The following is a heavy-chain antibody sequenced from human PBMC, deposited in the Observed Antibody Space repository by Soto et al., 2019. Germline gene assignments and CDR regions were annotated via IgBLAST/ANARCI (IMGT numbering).Heavy chain of an antibody. D-gene: IGHD2-2*01. J-gene: IGHJ6*02. CDR2: ISYDGSNK. CDR3: AKDLKYQLLFGYYSRMDV. Sequence: GGSLRLSCAASGFTFSSYGMHWVRQAPGKGLEWVAVISYDGSNKYYADSVKGRFTISRDNSKNTLYLQMNSLRAEDTAVYYCAKDLKYQLLFGYYSRMDVWGQGTTVTVSS. CDR1: GFTFSSYG. V-gene: IGHV3-30*18.